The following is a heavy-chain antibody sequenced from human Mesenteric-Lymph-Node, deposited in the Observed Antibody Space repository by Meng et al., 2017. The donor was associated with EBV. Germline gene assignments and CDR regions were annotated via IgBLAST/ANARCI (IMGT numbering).Heavy chain of an antibody. J-gene: IGHJ5*02. D-gene: IGHD5-12*01. V-gene: IGHV4-30-2*01. CDR1: GGSISSGGYS. CDR2: IYHSGST. Sequence: QLRLEGSGSGLVKSSQTLSLTCAVSGGSISSGGYSWSWIRQPPGKGLEWIGYIYHSGSTYYNPSLKSRVTIIVDRSKNQFSLKLSSVTAADTAVYYCARGGGEYSGYDPKWLDPWGQGTLVTVSS. CDR3: ARGGGEYSGYDPKWLDP.